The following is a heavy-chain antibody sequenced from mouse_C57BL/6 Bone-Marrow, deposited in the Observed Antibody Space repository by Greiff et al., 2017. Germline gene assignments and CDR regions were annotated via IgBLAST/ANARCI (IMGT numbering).Heavy chain of an antibody. Sequence: EVKLQESGGGLVQPGGSLKLSCAASGFTFSDYYMYWFRQTPEKRLEWVAYISNGGGSTYYPDTVKGRFTISRDNAKNTLYLQMSRLKSEDTAMYYCARKDYWGQGTSVTVSS. CDR3: ARKDY. CDR2: ISNGGGST. CDR1: GFTFSDYY. J-gene: IGHJ4*01. V-gene: IGHV5-12*01.